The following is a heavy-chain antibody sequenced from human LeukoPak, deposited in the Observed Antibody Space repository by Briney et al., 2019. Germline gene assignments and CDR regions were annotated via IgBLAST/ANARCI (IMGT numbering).Heavy chain of an antibody. Sequence: GGSLRLSCAASGFTFSNYNFYWVRQAPGKGLEWVSSISSTSSYIYYADSVKGRFTISRDNAKNSLYLQMNSLRAEDTAVYYCARSRYCTNGICSYFDYWGQGTLVTVSS. V-gene: IGHV3-21*04. D-gene: IGHD2-8*01. CDR1: GFTFSNYN. CDR3: ARSRYCTNGICSYFDY. CDR2: ISSTSSYI. J-gene: IGHJ4*02.